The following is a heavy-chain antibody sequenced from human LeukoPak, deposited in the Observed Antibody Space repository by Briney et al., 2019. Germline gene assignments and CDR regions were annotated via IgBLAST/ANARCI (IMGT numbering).Heavy chain of an antibody. CDR3: AKETPNTGWFDP. CDR1: GYTLTELS. Sequence: GASVKVSCKVSGYTLTELSMHLVRQAPGQGLEWMGVINPSGDGTNYPQRFQGRVTLTRGTSTSTVYMELSSLRSEDTAIYYCAKETPNTGWFDPWGQGTLVTVSS. D-gene: IGHD1-14*01. CDR2: INPSGDGT. V-gene: IGHV1-46*01. J-gene: IGHJ5*02.